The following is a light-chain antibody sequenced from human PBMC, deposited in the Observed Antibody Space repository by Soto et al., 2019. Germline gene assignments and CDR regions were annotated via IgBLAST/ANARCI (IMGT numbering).Light chain of an antibody. Sequence: QSVLTQPPSASGTPGQTVTISCSGSSSNIGNNYVYWYQMVPGTAPKLLIYRNDQRPSGVPDRFSGSRSGTSASLAISGLRSEDEADYYCAVWDDSLSGRGVFGGGTKVTVL. V-gene: IGLV1-47*01. CDR1: SSNIGNNY. J-gene: IGLJ2*01. CDR3: AVWDDSLSGRGV. CDR2: RND.